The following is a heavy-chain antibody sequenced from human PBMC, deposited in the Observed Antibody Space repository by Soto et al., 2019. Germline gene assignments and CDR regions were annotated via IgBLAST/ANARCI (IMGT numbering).Heavy chain of an antibody. CDR2: INSDGSST. CDR1: GFTFSSYW. Sequence: EVQLVESGGGLVQPGGSLRLSCAASGFTFSSYWMHWVRQAPGKGPVWVSRINSDGSSTTYADSVKGRFTISRDNAKNTLYLQVNSLRAEDTAVYYCARGYDTAMVAYWGQGILVTVSS. CDR3: ARGYDTAMVAY. D-gene: IGHD5-18*01. V-gene: IGHV3-74*01. J-gene: IGHJ4*02.